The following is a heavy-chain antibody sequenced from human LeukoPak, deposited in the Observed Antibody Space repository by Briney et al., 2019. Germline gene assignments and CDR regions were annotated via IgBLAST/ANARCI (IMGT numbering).Heavy chain of an antibody. V-gene: IGHV5-51*01. CDR2: IYPGDSDT. CDR3: ARPVGTVAAQYVAFDI. J-gene: IGHJ3*02. D-gene: IGHD6-19*01. CDR1: GYSFTSYW. Sequence: GESLKISCKGSGYSFTSYWIGWVRQMPGKGLEWMGIIYPGDSDTRYSPSFQGQVTISADKSISTAYLQWSSLKASDTAMYYCARPVGTVAAQYVAFDIWGQGTMVTVSS.